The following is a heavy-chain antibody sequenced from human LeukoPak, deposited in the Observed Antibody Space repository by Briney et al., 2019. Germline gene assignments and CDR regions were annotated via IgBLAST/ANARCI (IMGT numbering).Heavy chain of an antibody. CDR3: ARNGALGACSGGSCPLDY. Sequence: GGSLRLSCAASGFTFSSYWMYWVRQAQGKGLEWVAYIISGSNTIYYADSVKGRFTVSRDNAKNSLFLQMNSLRAEDTAIYYCARNGALGACSGGSCPLDYWGQGTLVTVSS. D-gene: IGHD2-15*01. CDR2: IISGSNTI. CDR1: GFTFSSYW. J-gene: IGHJ4*02. V-gene: IGHV3-48*01.